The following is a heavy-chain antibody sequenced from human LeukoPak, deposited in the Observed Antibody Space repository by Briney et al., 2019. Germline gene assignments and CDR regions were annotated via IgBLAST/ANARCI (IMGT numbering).Heavy chain of an antibody. D-gene: IGHD3-3*01. CDR1: GYSISSGYY. CDR3: ARGLRFLEWLWYAFDI. V-gene: IGHV4-38-2*02. Sequence: SSETLSLTCTVSGYSISSGYYWGWIRQPPGKGLEWIGSIYHSGSTYYNPSLKSRVTISVDTSKNQFSLKLSSVTAADTAVYYCARGLRFLEWLWYAFDIWGQGTMATVSS. CDR2: IYHSGST. J-gene: IGHJ3*02.